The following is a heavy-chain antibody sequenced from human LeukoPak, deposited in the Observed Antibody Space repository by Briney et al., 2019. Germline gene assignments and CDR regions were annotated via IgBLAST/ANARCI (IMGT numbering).Heavy chain of an antibody. CDR3: ARDSLYNFWSGYYHTTYYFDY. J-gene: IGHJ4*02. D-gene: IGHD3-3*01. CDR1: GGSFSGHY. V-gene: IGHV4-34*01. Sequence: PSETLSLTCAVYGGSFSGHYWSWIRQPPGKGLEWIGEINHSGSTNYNPSLKSRVTISVDTSKNQFSLNLSSMTAADTAVYYCARDSLYNFWSGYYHTTYYFDYWGQGTLVTVSS. CDR2: INHSGST.